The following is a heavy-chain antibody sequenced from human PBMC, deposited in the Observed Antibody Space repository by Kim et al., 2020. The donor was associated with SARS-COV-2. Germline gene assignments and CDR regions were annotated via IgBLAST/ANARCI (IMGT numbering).Heavy chain of an antibody. Sequence: GGSLRLSCAASGFTFSSYAMSWVRQAPGKGLEWVSAISGSGGSTYYADSVKGRFTISRDKSKNTLYLQMNSLRAEDTAVYYCANSAPGNDYGDYRDYWGQGTLVTVSS. J-gene: IGHJ4*02. V-gene: IGHV3-23*01. D-gene: IGHD4-17*01. CDR1: GFTFSSYA. CDR3: ANSAPGNDYGDYRDY. CDR2: ISGSGGST.